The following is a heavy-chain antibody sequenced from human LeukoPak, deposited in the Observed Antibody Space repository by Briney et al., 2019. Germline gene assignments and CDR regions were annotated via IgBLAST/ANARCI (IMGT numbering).Heavy chain of an antibody. CDR1: GFTFSSYW. J-gene: IGHJ5*02. CDR3: ARERGSGSYHPFDP. V-gene: IGHV3-7*01. Sequence: GGSLRLSCVASGFTFSSYWMSWVRQTPGKGLEWVANIKQDGSEKNYIDSVKGRFTISRDNAKDSLYLQMNSLRVDDTGVYYCARERGSGSYHPFDPWGQGTLAIVSS. D-gene: IGHD3-10*01. CDR2: IKQDGSEK.